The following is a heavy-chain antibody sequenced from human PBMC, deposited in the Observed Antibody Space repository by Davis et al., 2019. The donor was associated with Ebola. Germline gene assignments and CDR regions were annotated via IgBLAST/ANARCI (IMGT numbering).Heavy chain of an antibody. V-gene: IGHV2-5*02. D-gene: IGHD2-8*02. CDR3: ARSAYWRWSLDY. CDR2: IYWDDDD. CDR1: GFSLTTRGVG. Sequence: SGPTLVKPTQTLTLTCTFSGFSLTTRGVGVGWIRQSPGKALEWLALIYWDDDDRYNPSLKSRLTITKDTSKNQVVLTVTDMDTVDTATYYCARSAYWRWSLDYWGQGKMVTVSS. J-gene: IGHJ4*03.